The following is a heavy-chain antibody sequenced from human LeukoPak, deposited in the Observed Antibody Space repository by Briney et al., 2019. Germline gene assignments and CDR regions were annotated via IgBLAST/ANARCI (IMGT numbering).Heavy chain of an antibody. Sequence: AASVTVSCKASGGTFSSYAISWVRQAPGQGLEWMGWISPNSGNTGYAQKFQGRVTMTRNTSISTAYMELSSLRSEDTAVYYCAIGSGSYYIYDYWGQGTLVTVSS. D-gene: IGHD3-10*01. J-gene: IGHJ4*02. CDR2: ISPNSGNT. V-gene: IGHV1-8*02. CDR3: AIGSGSYYIYDY. CDR1: GGTFSSYA.